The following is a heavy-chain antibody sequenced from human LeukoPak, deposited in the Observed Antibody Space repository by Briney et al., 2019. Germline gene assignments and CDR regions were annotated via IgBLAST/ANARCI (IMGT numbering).Heavy chain of an antibody. V-gene: IGHV1-2*02. CDR2: INPNSGGT. J-gene: IGHJ5*02. CDR1: GYTFTGYY. D-gene: IGHD3-22*01. CDR3: ATDQSPDDQQHDSSGYYYL. Sequence: GASVKVSCKASGYTFTGYYMHWVRQAPGQGLEWMGWINPNSGGTNYAQKFQGRVTMTEDTSTDTAYMELSSLRSEDTAVYYCATDQSPDDQQHDSSGYYYLWGQGTLVTVSS.